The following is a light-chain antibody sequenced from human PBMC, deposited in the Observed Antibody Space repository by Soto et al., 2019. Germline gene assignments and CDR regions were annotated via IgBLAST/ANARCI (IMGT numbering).Light chain of an antibody. V-gene: IGKV1-5*03. CDR2: KAS. Sequence: DIQMTQSPSTLSASVGDIVTITCRASPSISSWLAWYQQKPGKAPKLRIYKASSLESGVQSRFSGSGSGTEFTLTISSLQPDDFATYYCEQYNSYSPSTFGGGTKVEIK. J-gene: IGKJ4*01. CDR1: PSISSW. CDR3: EQYNSYSPST.